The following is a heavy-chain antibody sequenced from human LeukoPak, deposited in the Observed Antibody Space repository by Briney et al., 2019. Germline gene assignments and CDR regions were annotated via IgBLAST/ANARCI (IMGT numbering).Heavy chain of an antibody. CDR1: GFTFSSYA. V-gene: IGHV3-23*01. CDR2: ISGSGGST. CDR3: ANGPNPLRYFDWLFGAFDY. Sequence: GGSLRLSCAASGFTFSSYAMSWVRQAPGKGLEWVSAISGSGGSTYYADSVKGRFTISRDNSKNTLYLQMNSLRAEDTAVYYCANGPNPLRYFDWLFGAFDYWGQGTLVTVSP. J-gene: IGHJ4*02. D-gene: IGHD3-9*01.